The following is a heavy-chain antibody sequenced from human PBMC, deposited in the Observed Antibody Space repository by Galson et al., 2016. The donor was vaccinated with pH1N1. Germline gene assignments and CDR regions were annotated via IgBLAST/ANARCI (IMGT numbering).Heavy chain of an antibody. J-gene: IGHJ3*02. CDR1: GGSINSYY. V-gene: IGHV4-59*01. Sequence: ETLSLTCTVSGGSINSYYWGWIRQPPGKGLEWIGYLYYSGSTSYNSSLTGRVYISQDTSRNQFSLKLSSVTAADTAVYFCASAGYSSGWYGIGAFNIWGQGTLVSVS. CDR2: LYYSGST. CDR3: ASAGYSSGWYGIGAFNI. D-gene: IGHD6-13*01.